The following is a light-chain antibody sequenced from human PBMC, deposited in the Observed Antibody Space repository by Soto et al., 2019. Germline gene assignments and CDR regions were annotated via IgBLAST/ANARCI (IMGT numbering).Light chain of an antibody. V-gene: IGKV3-20*01. CDR3: QQYGSSPRT. J-gene: IGKJ1*01. Sequence: DSVLTQSPGTLSFSPGERATLSCRSSQSVSSSYLAWYQQKPGQAPRLLIYGASSRATGIPDRFSGSGSGTDFTLTISRLEPEDFAVYYCQQYGSSPRTFGQGTTGDIK. CDR2: GAS. CDR1: QSVSSSY.